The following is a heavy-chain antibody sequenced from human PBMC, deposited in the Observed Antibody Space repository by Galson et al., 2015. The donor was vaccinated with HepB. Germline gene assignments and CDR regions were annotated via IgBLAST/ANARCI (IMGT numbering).Heavy chain of an antibody. CDR3: VRDRGSGFGGNDVPSFDY. J-gene: IGHJ4*02. Sequence: SLRLSCAASGFRLTDYAMNWVRRAPGKGLEWAAYISGDSTTIHYADSVKGRFTISRDNAKNSVFLQMNSLRGEDTAVYYCVRDRGSGFGGNDVPSFDYWGRGSLVTVSP. D-gene: IGHD5-12*01. V-gene: IGHV3-48*01. CDR2: ISGDSTTI. CDR1: GFRLTDYA.